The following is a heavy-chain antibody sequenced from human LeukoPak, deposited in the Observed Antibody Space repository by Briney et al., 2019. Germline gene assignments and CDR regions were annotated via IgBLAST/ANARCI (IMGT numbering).Heavy chain of an antibody. CDR3: ARAQTTSRYCSSTSCFGFDP. J-gene: IGHJ5*02. Sequence: GRSLRLSCAASGFTFSSYAMHWVRQAPGKGLEWVAVISYDGSNEYYADSVKGRFTISRDNSKNTLYLQMNSLRAEDTAVYYCARAQTTSRYCSSTSCFGFDPWGQGTLVTVSS. D-gene: IGHD2-2*01. CDR2: ISYDGSNE. CDR1: GFTFSSYA. V-gene: IGHV3-30-3*01.